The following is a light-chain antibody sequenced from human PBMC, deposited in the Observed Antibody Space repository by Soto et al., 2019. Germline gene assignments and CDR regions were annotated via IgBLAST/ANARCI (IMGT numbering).Light chain of an antibody. CDR2: GAS. J-gene: IGKJ2*01. CDR1: QSVSSSY. V-gene: IGKV3-20*01. CDR3: QQYGSSPLYT. Sequence: EIVVTQSPGTLSLSPGERATLSCRASQSVSSSYLAWYQQKPGQAPTLLIYGASPRATGIPDRFSGSGSGTDFTLTISRLEPEDFAVYYCQQYGSSPLYTFGQGTK.